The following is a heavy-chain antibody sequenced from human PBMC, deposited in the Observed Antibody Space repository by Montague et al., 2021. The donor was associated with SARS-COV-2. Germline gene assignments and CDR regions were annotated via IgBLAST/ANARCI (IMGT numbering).Heavy chain of an antibody. V-gene: IGHV3-33*01. Sequence: SLRLSYAASGFTCSSYGMHWVRQAPGKGLEWVAVIWYDGSNKYYADSVKGRFTISRDNSKNTLYLQMNSLRAEDTAVYYCARVLSYYGMDVWGQGTTVTVSS. CDR3: ARVLSYYGMDV. CDR2: IWYDGSNK. CDR1: GFTCSSYG. J-gene: IGHJ6*02.